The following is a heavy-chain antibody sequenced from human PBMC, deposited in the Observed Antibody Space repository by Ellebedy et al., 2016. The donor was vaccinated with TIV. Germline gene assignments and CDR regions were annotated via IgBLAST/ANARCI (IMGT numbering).Heavy chain of an antibody. CDR1: GFTFGRYW. D-gene: IGHD3-22*01. Sequence: GESLKISCVASGFTFGRYWMHWVRQAPGNKLVWVSRTKSDGSSTTYADSVKGRFTTSRDNARNTLYLQMNSLRAEDTAVYYCARARYSHDSSGWYYFDFWGQGTLVTVSS. V-gene: IGHV3-74*01. CDR2: TKSDGSST. CDR3: ARARYSHDSSGWYYFDF. J-gene: IGHJ4*02.